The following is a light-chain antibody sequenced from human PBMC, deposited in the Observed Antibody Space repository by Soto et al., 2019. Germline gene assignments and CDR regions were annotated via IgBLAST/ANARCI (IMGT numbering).Light chain of an antibody. Sequence: DIQMTQSPSTLSGSVGDRVTITCRASQTISSWLAWYQQKPGKAPKLLIYDVSNLESGVPSRFSGSESGTNFTLTISSLRPDDFATFYCQQYKVYPYTFGQGTRLDI. CDR2: DVS. CDR3: QQYKVYPYT. J-gene: IGKJ2*01. CDR1: QTISSW. V-gene: IGKV1-5*01.